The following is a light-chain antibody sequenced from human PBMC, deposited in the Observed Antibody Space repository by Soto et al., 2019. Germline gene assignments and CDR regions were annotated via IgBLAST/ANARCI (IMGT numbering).Light chain of an antibody. V-gene: IGLV2-14*01. CDR3: SSYTSISTYV. CDR1: SSDVGGLNY. Sequence: QSALTQPASVSGSPGQSITIYCTATSSDVGGLNYVSWLQQHPGKAPKLVIYEVSNRPSGVSNRFSGSKSGYTASLTISGLQTEDEADYYCSSYTSISTYVFGSGTKLTVL. CDR2: EVS. J-gene: IGLJ1*01.